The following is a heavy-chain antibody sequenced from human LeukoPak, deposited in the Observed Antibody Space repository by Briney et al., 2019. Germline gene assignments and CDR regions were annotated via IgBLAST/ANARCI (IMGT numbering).Heavy chain of an antibody. Sequence: SVKVSCKASGGSFSDYVISWVRQAPGQGLNWMGGISPLLGASKHTQNFYDRVTITADESTSTAYMELSDLRSADTAVYYCARYGDYTNFDYWGQGTLVTVSS. J-gene: IGHJ4*02. CDR2: ISPLLGAS. V-gene: IGHV1-69*13. D-gene: IGHD4-17*01. CDR1: GGSFSDYV. CDR3: ARYGDYTNFDY.